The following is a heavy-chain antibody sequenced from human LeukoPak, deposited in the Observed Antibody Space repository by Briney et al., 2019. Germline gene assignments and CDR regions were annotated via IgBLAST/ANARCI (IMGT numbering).Heavy chain of an antibody. D-gene: IGHD3-10*01. CDR3: AREGTGYYGSGSYPFDP. CDR2: IYYSGST. J-gene: IGHJ5*02. Sequence: SETLSLTCAVSGGSISSGGYSWSWIRQPPGKGLEWIGYIYYSGSTNYNPSLKSRVTISVDTSKNQFSLKLSSVTAADTAVYYCAREGTGYYGSGSYPFDPWGQGTLVTVSS. V-gene: IGHV4-61*08. CDR1: GGSISSGGYS.